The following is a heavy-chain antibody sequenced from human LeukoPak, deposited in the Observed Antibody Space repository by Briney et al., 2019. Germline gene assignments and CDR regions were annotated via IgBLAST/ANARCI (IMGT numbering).Heavy chain of an antibody. V-gene: IGHV3-30*18. Sequence: GKSLRLSCAASGFSFSSYGMHWVRQAPGKGLEWVAVILYDGSNKYYADSVKGRFTISRDNSKNTLYLQMNSLRAEDTAVYFCAKAYYYDSSGYYPADYWGQGTLVTVSS. CDR2: ILYDGSNK. D-gene: IGHD3-22*01. CDR3: AKAYYYDSSGYYPADY. J-gene: IGHJ4*02. CDR1: GFSFSSYG.